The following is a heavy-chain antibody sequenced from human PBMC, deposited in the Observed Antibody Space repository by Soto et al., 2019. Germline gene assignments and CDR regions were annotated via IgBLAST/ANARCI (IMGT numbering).Heavy chain of an antibody. J-gene: IGHJ6*02. CDR2: VSTTSSYI. CDR1: GFTFSSYS. V-gene: IGHV3-21*01. Sequence: EVRLVESGGGLVKPGGSLRLSCAASGFTFSSYSMNWVRQAPGKGLEWVSSVSTTSSYIYYADSVKGRFTISRDNPRNSLYLQMSSLRAEDTAVYYCARDRQAGYSSYGMDVWGQGTTVTVSS. CDR3: ARDRQAGYSSYGMDV. D-gene: IGHD6-13*01.